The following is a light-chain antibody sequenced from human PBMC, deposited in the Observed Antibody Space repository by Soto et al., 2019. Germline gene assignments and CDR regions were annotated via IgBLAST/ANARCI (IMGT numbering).Light chain of an antibody. V-gene: IGKV1-12*01. J-gene: IGKJ1*01. CDR3: QQYNNWPRT. CDR2: GAS. CDR1: QGISSW. Sequence: DIQMTQSPSFVSASVGDRVTITCRASQGISSWLAWYQQKPGKAPKLLIFGASTLESGVPSRFSGSASGADFTLTISSLQPEDFAVYYCQQYNNWPRTFGQGTKVDIK.